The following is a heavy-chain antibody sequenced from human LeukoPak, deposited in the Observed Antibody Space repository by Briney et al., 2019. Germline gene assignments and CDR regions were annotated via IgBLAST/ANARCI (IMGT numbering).Heavy chain of an antibody. CDR2: IGWNSGSI. Sequence: GGSLRLSCADSVFTFDDYAMHWVRQAPGKGLEWVSGIGWNSGSIGYADSVKGRFTISRDNAKNSLYLQMNSLRAEDTAVYYCARDMGYCSSTSCYGVLAFDIWGQGTRVTVSS. CDR1: VFTFDDYA. J-gene: IGHJ3*02. V-gene: IGHV3-9*01. CDR3: ARDMGYCSSTSCYGVLAFDI. D-gene: IGHD2-2*01.